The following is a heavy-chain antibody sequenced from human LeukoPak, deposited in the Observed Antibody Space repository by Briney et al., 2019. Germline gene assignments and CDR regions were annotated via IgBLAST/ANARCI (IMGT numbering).Heavy chain of an antibody. V-gene: IGHV4-61*02. D-gene: IGHD1-26*01. CDR3: ARGGDIVGATGFDY. J-gene: IGHJ4*02. CDR2: IYTSGST. CDR1: GGSISSGSYY. Sequence: SQTLSLTCTVSGGSISSGSYYWSWIRQPAGKGLEWIGRIYTSGSTYYNPSLKSRVTISVDTSKNQFSLKLSSVTAADTAVYYCARGGDIVGATGFDYWGQGTLVTVSS.